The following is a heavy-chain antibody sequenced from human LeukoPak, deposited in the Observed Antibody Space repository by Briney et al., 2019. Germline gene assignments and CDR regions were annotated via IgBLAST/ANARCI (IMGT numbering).Heavy chain of an antibody. CDR1: GFTFTSYD. V-gene: IGHV1-8*01. CDR2: MNPNTGDT. CDR3: AREVGYGDYRRYFDY. J-gene: IGHJ4*02. Sequence: GASVKVSCKASGFTFTSYDINWVRQASGQGLEWMGWMNPNTGDTGYAQKFQGRVTITADESTSTAYMELSSLRSEDTAVYYCAREVGYGDYRRYFDYWGQGTLVTVSS. D-gene: IGHD4-17*01.